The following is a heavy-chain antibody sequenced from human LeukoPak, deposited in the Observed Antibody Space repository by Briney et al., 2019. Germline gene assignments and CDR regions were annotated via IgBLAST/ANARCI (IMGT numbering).Heavy chain of an antibody. CDR3: AREGTFSSPRNWFDP. CDR1: GYTFTNYY. Sequence: ASVKVSCKASGYTFTNYYMHWVRQAPGLGLEWMGMINPSGGSTTFAQKFQGRVTMTRDTSMSTVYMELSILRSEDTAVYYCAREGTFSSPRNWFDPWGQGTLVTVSS. CDR2: INPSGGST. V-gene: IGHV1-46*01. J-gene: IGHJ5*02. D-gene: IGHD6-13*01.